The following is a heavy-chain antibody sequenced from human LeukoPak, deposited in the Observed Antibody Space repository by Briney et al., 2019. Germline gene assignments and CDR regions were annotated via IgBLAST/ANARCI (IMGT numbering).Heavy chain of an antibody. D-gene: IGHD3-10*01. J-gene: IGHJ5*02. CDR1: GYTFSNSG. Sequence: ASVKVCCKPSGYTFSNSGLHWVRQAPGQSLEWMGWINAGNGNRKYSQKFQDRLTITRDTSASTVYMELNSLKSEDTAMYFCARGRGLTGTSRFDPWGQGTLVIVSS. CDR3: ARGRGLTGTSRFDP. V-gene: IGHV1-3*01. CDR2: INAGNGNR.